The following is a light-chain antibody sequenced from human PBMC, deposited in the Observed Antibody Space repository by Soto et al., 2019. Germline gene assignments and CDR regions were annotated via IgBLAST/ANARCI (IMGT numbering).Light chain of an antibody. CDR2: LAS. CDR3: QHFGTPPWT. Sequence: EIVMTQSPATLSVSPGERATLSCRASQAILNNYLAWFQQKPGQAPRLLIYLASNRAAGIPDRFSGSGSGTDFTLTISRLEPEDFAVYYCQHFGTPPWTFGQGTKVDIK. J-gene: IGKJ1*01. V-gene: IGKV3-20*01. CDR1: QAILNNY.